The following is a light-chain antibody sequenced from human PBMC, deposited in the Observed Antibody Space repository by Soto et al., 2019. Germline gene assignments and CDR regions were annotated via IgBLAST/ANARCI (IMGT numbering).Light chain of an antibody. V-gene: IGKV3-15*01. CDR1: QSISSN. CDR3: HQYNNWPPYT. CDR2: GAS. J-gene: IGKJ2*01. Sequence: EIMMTQSPATLSVSPGERVTLSCRASQSISSNLVWYQQKPGQAPRLLIYGASTRATGIPARFSGSGSGTGFTLTISSLQSEDFAIYYCHQYNNWPPYTFGQGTKVDIK.